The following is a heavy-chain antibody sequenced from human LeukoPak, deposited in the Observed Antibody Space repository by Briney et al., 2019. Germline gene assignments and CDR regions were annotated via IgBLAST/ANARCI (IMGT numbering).Heavy chain of an antibody. D-gene: IGHD6-6*01. V-gene: IGHV3-30-3*01. CDR3: ARVGIAARPVLNRPFDY. CDR2: ISYDGSNK. CDR1: GFTFSSYA. J-gene: IGHJ4*02. Sequence: GGSLRLSCAASGFTFSSYAMHWVRQAPGKGLEWVAVISYDGSNKYYADSVEGRFTISRDNSKNTLYLQMNSLRAEDTAVYYCARVGIAARPVLNRPFDYWGQGTLVTVSS.